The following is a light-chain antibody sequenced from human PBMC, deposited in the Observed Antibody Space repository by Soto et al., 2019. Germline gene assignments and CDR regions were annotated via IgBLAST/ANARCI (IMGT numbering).Light chain of an antibody. Sequence: EIVLTQSPGTLSLSPGERATLSCRASQTVNNNYVAWYQQKPGQAPRLLIFRASNKATGIPDRFSGSGSGTDFTLTIRRLEPEDFAVYYCQQYGTSSTFGQGTKVDIK. V-gene: IGKV3-20*01. CDR3: QQYGTSST. J-gene: IGKJ1*01. CDR1: QTVNNNY. CDR2: RAS.